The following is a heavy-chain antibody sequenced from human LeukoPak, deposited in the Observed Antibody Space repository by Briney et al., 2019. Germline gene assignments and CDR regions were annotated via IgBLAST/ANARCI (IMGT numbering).Heavy chain of an antibody. D-gene: IGHD3-3*01. CDR2: IYGSGST. Sequence: PSETLSLTCTVSGGSISSYSWSWIRQPPGKGLEWIGYIYGSGSTNYNPSLKSRVTMSVDTSKNQFSLKLSSVTAADTAVYYCARESRFFEWLLFFDYWGQGTLVTVSS. CDR1: GGSISSYS. CDR3: ARESRFFEWLLFFDY. V-gene: IGHV4-59*12. J-gene: IGHJ4*02.